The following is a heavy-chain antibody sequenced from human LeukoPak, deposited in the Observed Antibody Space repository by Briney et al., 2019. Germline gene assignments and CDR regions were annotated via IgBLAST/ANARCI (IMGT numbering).Heavy chain of an antibody. V-gene: IGHV4-4*07. CDR3: ARADSSGYSDAFDI. CDR1: GGSISSYY. CDR2: IYTSGST. Sequence: SETLSLTCTDSGGSISSYYWSWIRQPAGKGLEWIGRIYTSGSTNYNPSLKSRVTMSVDTSKNQFSLKLSSVTAADTAVYYCARADSSGYSDAFDIWGQGTMVTVSS. D-gene: IGHD3-22*01. J-gene: IGHJ3*02.